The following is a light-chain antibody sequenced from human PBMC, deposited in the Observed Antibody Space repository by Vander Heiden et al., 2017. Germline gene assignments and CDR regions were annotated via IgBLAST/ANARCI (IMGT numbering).Light chain of an antibody. J-gene: IGKJ4*01. CDR1: QSISSW. CDR3: QQYHDYPLT. V-gene: IGKV1-5*03. Sequence: DIQMTQTPSTLSASIGDRVTITCRASQSISSWLDWFQQKPGKAPKLLIYKASGLENGVPSRFSGSGSGTEFTLTINYLQPDDFATYYCQQYHDYPLTFGGGTKVETK. CDR2: KAS.